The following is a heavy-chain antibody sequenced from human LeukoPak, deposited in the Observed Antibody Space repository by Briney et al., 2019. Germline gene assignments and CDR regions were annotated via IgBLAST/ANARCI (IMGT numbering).Heavy chain of an antibody. V-gene: IGHV4-30-4*01. D-gene: IGHD5-24*01. CDR1: GGSISSGDYY. CDR3: ARNRDGYNSFDY. Sequence: PSQTLSLTCTVSGGSISSGDYYWSWIRQPPGKGLEWIGYIYYSGSSYYNPSLRSRVTISVDTSKNHFSLKLSSVTAADTAVYYCARNRDGYNSFDYWGQGTLVTVSS. CDR2: IYYSGSS. J-gene: IGHJ4*02.